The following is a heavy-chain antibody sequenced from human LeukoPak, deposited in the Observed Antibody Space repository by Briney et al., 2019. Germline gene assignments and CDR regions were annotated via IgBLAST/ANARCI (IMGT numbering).Heavy chain of an antibody. V-gene: IGHV3-48*01. J-gene: IGHJ4*02. CDR2: ISSSSSTI. CDR3: AKDRGESFKYFDY. Sequence: GGSLRLSCAASGFTFSSYSMNWVRQAPGKGLEWVSYISSSSSTIYYADSVKGRFTISRDNAKNSLYLQMNSLRAEDTALYYCAKDRGESFKYFDYWGQGTLVTVSS. CDR1: GFTFSSYS. D-gene: IGHD6-6*01.